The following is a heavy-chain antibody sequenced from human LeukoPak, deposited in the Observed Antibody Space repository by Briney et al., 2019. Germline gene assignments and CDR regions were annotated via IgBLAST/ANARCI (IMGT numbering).Heavy chain of an antibody. J-gene: IGHJ4*02. CDR2: ISGSGGST. Sequence: PGGSLRLSCAASGFTFSSYAMSWVRQAPGKGLEWVSAISGSGGSTYYADSVKGRFTISRDNSKNTLYLQMNSLRAEDTAVYYCARGYYDFWSGYYKGYFDYWGQGTLVTVSS. V-gene: IGHV3-23*01. CDR1: GFTFSSYA. CDR3: ARGYYDFWSGYYKGYFDY. D-gene: IGHD3-3*01.